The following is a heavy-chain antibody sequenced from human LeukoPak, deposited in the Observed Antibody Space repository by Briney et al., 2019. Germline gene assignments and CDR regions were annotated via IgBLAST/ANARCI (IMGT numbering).Heavy chain of an antibody. J-gene: IGHJ4*02. CDR1: GFTFSSYA. V-gene: IGHV1-69*05. D-gene: IGHD6-19*01. CDR2: IIPIFGTA. Sequence: SCAASGFTFSSYAISWVRQAPGQGLEWMGRIIPIFGTANYAQKFQGRVTITTDESTSTAYMELSSLRSEDTAVYYCASNGFSSGWYPFDYWGQGTLVTVSS. CDR3: ASNGFSSGWYPFDY.